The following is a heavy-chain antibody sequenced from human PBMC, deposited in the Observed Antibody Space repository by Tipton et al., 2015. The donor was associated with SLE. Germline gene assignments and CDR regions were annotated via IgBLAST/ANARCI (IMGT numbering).Heavy chain of an antibody. CDR3: ARSPYGSGNYDY. CDR2: IYYSGST. D-gene: IGHD3-10*01. Sequence: TLSLTCTVSGGSISSGDYYWSWIRQPPGKGLEWIGYIYYSGSTYYNPSLKSRVTISVDTSKNHFSLKLSSVTAADTAVYYCARSPYGSGNYDYWGQGTLVTVSS. CDR1: GGSISSGDYY. V-gene: IGHV4-30-4*01. J-gene: IGHJ4*02.